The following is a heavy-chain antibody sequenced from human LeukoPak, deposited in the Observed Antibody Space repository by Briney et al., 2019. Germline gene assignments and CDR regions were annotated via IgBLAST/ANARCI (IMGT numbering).Heavy chain of an antibody. V-gene: IGHV4-34*01. Sequence: PSETLSLTCAVYGGSFSGYYWSWIRQPPGKGLEWIGEINHSGSTNYNPSPKSRVTISIDTFKKQFSLKMNSVTAADTTVYYCARAGSPAADKGTFDYWGQGTLVTVSS. CDR3: ARAGSPAADKGTFDY. D-gene: IGHD6-13*01. CDR1: GGSFSGYY. J-gene: IGHJ4*02. CDR2: INHSGST.